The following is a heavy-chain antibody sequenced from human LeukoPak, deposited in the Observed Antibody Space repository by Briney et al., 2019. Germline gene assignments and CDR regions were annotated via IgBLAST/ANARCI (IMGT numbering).Heavy chain of an antibody. D-gene: IGHD3-22*01. CDR2: IYTSGST. Sequence: SETLSLTCTGSGGSISSYYWSWIRQPAGKGLEWIGRIYTSGSTNYNPSLKSRVTMSVDTSKNQFSLKLSSVTAADTAVYYCARDNGYYDSSGYYDYWGQGTLVTVSS. CDR3: ARDNGYYDSSGYYDY. V-gene: IGHV4-4*07. CDR1: GGSISSYY. J-gene: IGHJ4*02.